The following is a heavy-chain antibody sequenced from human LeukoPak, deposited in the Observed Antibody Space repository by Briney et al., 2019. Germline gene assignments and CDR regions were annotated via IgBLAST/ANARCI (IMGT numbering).Heavy chain of an antibody. CDR3: AKPLHRKNCIGACYYGMDV. J-gene: IGHJ6*02. CDR2: ISYDGSNK. V-gene: IGHV3-30*18. CDR1: GFTFSSYG. Sequence: GRSLRLSCAASGFTFSSYGMHWVRQAPGKGLEWVAVISYDGSNKYYADSVKGRFTISRDNSKNTLYLQMNSLRAEDTAVYYCAKPLHRKNCIGACYYGMDVWGQGTTVTVSS. D-gene: IGHD6-13*01.